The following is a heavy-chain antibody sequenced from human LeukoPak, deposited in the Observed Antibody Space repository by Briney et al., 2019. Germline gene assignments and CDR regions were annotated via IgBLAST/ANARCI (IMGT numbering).Heavy chain of an antibody. D-gene: IGHD2-2*01. CDR3: AICSSTWSGDRPDS. V-gene: IGHV1-69*01. Sequence: ASVKVSCKASGGTFRNYPISWMRQAPGQGLEWMGGILPIFRMTNYAEKFQGRVTITADESTTTAYLELSSLRSEDTAVYYCAICSSTWSGDRPDSWGQGSLVTVSS. CDR1: GGTFRNYP. J-gene: IGHJ4*02. CDR2: ILPIFRMT.